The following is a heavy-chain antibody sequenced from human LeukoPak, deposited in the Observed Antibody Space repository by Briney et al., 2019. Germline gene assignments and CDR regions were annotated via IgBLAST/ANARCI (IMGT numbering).Heavy chain of an antibody. V-gene: IGHV3-23*01. Sequence: PGGSLRLSCAASGFTFSNYAMSWVRQAPGKGLEWVSAISGSGGSTYYADSVKGRFTISRDNSKNTLYLQMNSLRAEDTAVYYCASLACSGGSCYSDAFDIWGQGTMVTVSS. D-gene: IGHD2-15*01. CDR1: GFTFSNYA. CDR2: ISGSGGST. J-gene: IGHJ3*02. CDR3: ASLACSGGSCYSDAFDI.